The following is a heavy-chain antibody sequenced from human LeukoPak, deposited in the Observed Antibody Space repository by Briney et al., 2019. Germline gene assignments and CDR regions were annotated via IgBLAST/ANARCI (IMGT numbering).Heavy chain of an antibody. V-gene: IGHV1-2*04. CDR1: GYTFTGYY. Sequence: GASVKVSCKASGYTFTGYYMHWVRQAPGQGLEWMGWINPNSGGTNYAQKFQGWVTMTRDTSISTAYMELSRLRSDDTAVYYCAREIVATINWFDPWGQGTLVTVSS. D-gene: IGHD5-12*01. CDR3: AREIVATINWFDP. CDR2: INPNSGGT. J-gene: IGHJ5*02.